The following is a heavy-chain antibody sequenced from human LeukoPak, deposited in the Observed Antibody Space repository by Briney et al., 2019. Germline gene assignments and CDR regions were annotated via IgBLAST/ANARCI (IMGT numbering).Heavy chain of an antibody. J-gene: IGHJ4*02. CDR1: GFTFSSYW. D-gene: IGHD3-3*01. CDR2: IKQDGSEK. CDR3: ARLFRRRGVSWSGYNY. Sequence: PGGSLRLSCAASGFTFSSYWMSWVRQAPGKGLEWVANIKQDGSEKYYVDSVKGRFSISRDNAKNSLYLQMNSLRAEDTAVYYCARLFRRRGVSWSGYNYWGQGTLVTVSS. V-gene: IGHV3-7*01.